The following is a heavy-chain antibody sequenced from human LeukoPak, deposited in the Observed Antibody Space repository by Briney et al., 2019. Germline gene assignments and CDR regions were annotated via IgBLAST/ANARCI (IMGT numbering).Heavy chain of an antibody. CDR2: IYWDDDK. V-gene: IGHV2-5*02. CDR1: GFSLSTSGVG. CDR3: AHTGSMVRGWRSDWFDP. J-gene: IGHJ5*02. Sequence: SGPTLVNPTQTLTLTCTFSGFSLSTSGVGVGWIRQPPGKALEWLALIYWDDDKRYSPSLKSRLTITKDTSKNQVVLTMTNMDPVDTATYYCAHTGSMVRGWRSDWFDPWGQGTLVTVSS. D-gene: IGHD3-10*01.